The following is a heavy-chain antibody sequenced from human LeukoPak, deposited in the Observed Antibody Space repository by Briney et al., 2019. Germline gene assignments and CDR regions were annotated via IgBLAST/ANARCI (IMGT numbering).Heavy chain of an antibody. Sequence: GGSLRLSCAASGFTFRSYNMNWVRQTPGKGLEWVSSISSSSNYIYYGDSVKGRFTISRDNSKNTLYLQMNSLRAEDTAVYYCARDPGAEKYYYGSGGFDYWGQGTLVTVSS. CDR3: ARDPGAEKYYYGSGGFDY. J-gene: IGHJ4*02. V-gene: IGHV3-21*01. CDR1: GFTFRSYN. D-gene: IGHD3-10*01. CDR2: ISSSSNYI.